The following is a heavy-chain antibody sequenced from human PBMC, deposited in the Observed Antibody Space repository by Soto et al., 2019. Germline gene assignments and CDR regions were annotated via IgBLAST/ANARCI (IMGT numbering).Heavy chain of an antibody. CDR3: ARDFFLVVEYYYYGMDV. CDR2: INPSGGST. J-gene: IGHJ6*02. Sequence: GASVKVSCKASGYTFTIYYMHWVRQAPGQGFEWMGIINPSGGSTSYAQKFQGRVTMTRDTSTSTVYLELSSLRSEDTAVYYCARDFFLVVEYYYYGMDVWGQGTTVTVSS. V-gene: IGHV1-46*01. D-gene: IGHD3-22*01. CDR1: GYTFTIYY.